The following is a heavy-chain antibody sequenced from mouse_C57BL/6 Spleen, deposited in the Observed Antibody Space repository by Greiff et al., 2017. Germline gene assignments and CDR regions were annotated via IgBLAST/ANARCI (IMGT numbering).Heavy chain of an antibody. V-gene: IGHV1-55*01. D-gene: IGHD2-3*01. CDR1: GYTFTSYW. J-gene: IGHJ1*03. CDR3: ARDGYYHWYFDV. CDR2: IYPGSGST. Sequence: VQLQQSGAELVKPGASVKMSCKASGYTFTSYWITWVKQRPGQGLEWIGDIYPGSGSTNYNEKFKSKATLTVDTSSSTAYMQLSSLTSEDSAVYYCARDGYYHWYFDVGGTGTTVTVSS.